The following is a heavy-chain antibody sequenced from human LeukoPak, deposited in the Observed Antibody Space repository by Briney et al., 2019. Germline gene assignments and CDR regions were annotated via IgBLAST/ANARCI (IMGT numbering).Heavy chain of an antibody. CDR2: ITNWNGGST. CDR1: GFTFSDYA. V-gene: IGHV3-20*04. CDR3: ARCSRSSTDCYSAFDI. J-gene: IGHJ3*02. D-gene: IGHD2-2*02. Sequence: PGGSLRLSCAASGFTFSDYAMSWVRQAAGKGLEWVSAITNWNGGSTGYAGSVRGRFTVSRDNAKNSLYPQMNSLRAEDTALYYCARCSRSSTDCYSAFDIWGQGTVVTVSS.